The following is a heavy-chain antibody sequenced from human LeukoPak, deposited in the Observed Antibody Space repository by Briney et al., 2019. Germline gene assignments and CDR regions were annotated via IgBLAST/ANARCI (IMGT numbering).Heavy chain of an antibody. CDR3: VRSGYDYDWSDP. V-gene: IGHV1-69*04. Sequence: SVKVSCKASGGTFSSYAISWVRQAPGQGLEWMGRIIAILDTAHYAQKFQGRFTITADKSTTTVYMELSSLRSDDTAVYYCVRSGYDYDWSDPWGQGTLVTVSS. CDR2: IIAILDTA. D-gene: IGHD5-12*01. J-gene: IGHJ5*02. CDR1: GGTFSSYA.